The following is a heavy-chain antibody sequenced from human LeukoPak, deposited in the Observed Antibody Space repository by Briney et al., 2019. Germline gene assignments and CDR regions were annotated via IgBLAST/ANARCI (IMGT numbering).Heavy chain of an antibody. J-gene: IGHJ5*02. CDR3: ASNLSGSYYNWFDP. Sequence: SETLSLTCIVSGGSINSYYWSWIRQPPGKGLEWIGYIHYSGSTNYNPSLSGPVTISLDTSKNQFSLRLSSVTAADTAVYYCASNLSGSYYNWFDPWGQGTLVTVSS. D-gene: IGHD1-26*01. CDR1: GGSINSYY. V-gene: IGHV4-59*01. CDR2: IHYSGST.